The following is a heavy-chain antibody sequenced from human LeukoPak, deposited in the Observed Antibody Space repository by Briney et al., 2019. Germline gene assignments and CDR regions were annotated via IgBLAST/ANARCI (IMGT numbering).Heavy chain of an antibody. CDR3: AYLLAYCGGDCYPFLENAFDI. Sequence: GGSLRLSCAASGFTFSSYWMHWVRHAPGKGLVWVSRINSDGSSTNYADSVKGRFTISRDNAKNTLYLQMNSLRAEDTAVYYCAYLLAYCGGDCYPFLENAFDIWGQGTMVTVSS. V-gene: IGHV3-74*01. J-gene: IGHJ3*02. CDR2: INSDGSST. D-gene: IGHD2-21*02. CDR1: GFTFSSYW.